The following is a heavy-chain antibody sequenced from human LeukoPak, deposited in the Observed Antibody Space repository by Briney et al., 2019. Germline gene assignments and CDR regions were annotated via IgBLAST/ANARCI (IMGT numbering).Heavy chain of an antibody. CDR3: ARAGDYDILTGYYSGKFDP. V-gene: IGHV1-2*02. CDR2: INPNSGGT. Sequence: ASVKVSCKASGYTFTGYYMHWVRQAPGQGLEWMGWINPNSGGTNYAQKFQGRVTMTRDTSISTAYMELSRLRSDDTAVYYCARAGDYDILTGYYSGKFDPGGQGTLVTVSS. CDR1: GYTFTGYY. J-gene: IGHJ5*02. D-gene: IGHD3-9*01.